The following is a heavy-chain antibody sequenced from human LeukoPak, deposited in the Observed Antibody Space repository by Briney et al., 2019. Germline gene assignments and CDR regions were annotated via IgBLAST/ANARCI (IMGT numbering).Heavy chain of an antibody. CDR1: GVSIISYY. Sequence: PSETLSLTCTLSGVSIISYYWSWIRQPPGKGLEWIGYIYYSGSTNYNPSVKSRVTISVDTSKNQFSLKLSSVTAADTAVYYCARHGHDYADMYYFDYWGKGTLVTAST. CDR3: ARHGHDYADMYYFDY. J-gene: IGHJ4*02. V-gene: IGHV4-59*08. CDR2: IYYSGST. D-gene: IGHD4-17*01.